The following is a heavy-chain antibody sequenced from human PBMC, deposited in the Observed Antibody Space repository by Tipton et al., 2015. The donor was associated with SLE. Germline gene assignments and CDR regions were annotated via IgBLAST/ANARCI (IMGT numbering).Heavy chain of an antibody. D-gene: IGHD3-10*01. J-gene: IGHJ4*02. V-gene: IGHV4-31*03. CDR2: IYHSGRT. CDR1: GGSISSGGYY. CDR3: ARGGLLWFREPFDY. Sequence: TLSLTCTVSGGSISSGGYYWSWSRPHPGKGLEWIGYIYHSGRTYYNTSLKSRVTISVDRSKNQFYMKLSSVTAADTAEYYCARGGLLWFREPFDYWGQGTLVTVSS.